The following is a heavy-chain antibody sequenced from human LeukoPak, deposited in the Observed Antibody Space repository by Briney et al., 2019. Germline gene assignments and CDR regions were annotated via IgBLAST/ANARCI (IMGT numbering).Heavy chain of an antibody. Sequence: PGRSLRLSCAASGFTFSSYAMHWVRQAPGKGLEWVAVISYDGSNKYYADSVKGRFTISRDNSKNTLYLQMNSLRAEDTAVYYCAREGTYYSSSSRFLDYWGQGTLVTVSS. CDR3: AREGTYYSSSSRFLDY. D-gene: IGHD6-6*01. CDR1: GFTFSSYA. V-gene: IGHV3-30*04. CDR2: ISYDGSNK. J-gene: IGHJ4*02.